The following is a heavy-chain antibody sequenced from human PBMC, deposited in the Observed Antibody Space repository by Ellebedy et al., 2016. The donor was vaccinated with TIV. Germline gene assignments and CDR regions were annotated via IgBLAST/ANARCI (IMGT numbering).Heavy chain of an antibody. CDR3: ARHGTSQGLDI. J-gene: IGHJ6*02. CDR2: ISDTGTI. Sequence: MPGGSLRLSCAVSGGSLRTYIWSWIRQRPGMGLEWIGFISDTGTINFNPSLKSRITMSTDASKKQIFLTLTSVTATDTAVYYCARHGTSQGLDIWGQGTRVTVSS. V-gene: IGHV4-59*08. CDR1: GGSLRTYI.